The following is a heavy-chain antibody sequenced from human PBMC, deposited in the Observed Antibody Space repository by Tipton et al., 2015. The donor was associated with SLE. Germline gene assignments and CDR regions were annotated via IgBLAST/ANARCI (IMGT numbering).Heavy chain of an antibody. CDR3: ARTAVPATMGAFDI. CDR1: GDSVGTNY. V-gene: IGHV4-4*07. CDR2: LYGSGSPT. Sequence: TLSLTCTVSGDSVGTNYWNWIRQPAGKGLEWIGRLYGSGSPTHYNPSLAGRVTVSVDTSQNQVSLKLTSVTAADTAVYYCARTAVPATMGAFDIWGQGAMVTVSS. D-gene: IGHD2-2*01. J-gene: IGHJ3*02.